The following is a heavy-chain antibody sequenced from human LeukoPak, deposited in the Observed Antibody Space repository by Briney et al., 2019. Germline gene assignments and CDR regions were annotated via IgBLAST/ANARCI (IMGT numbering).Heavy chain of an antibody. Sequence: SETLSLTCAVYGGSFSGYYWSWIRQPPGKGLEWIREINHSGSTNYNPSLKSRVTISVDTSKNQFSLKLSSVTAADTAVYYCARQAFPRSIVGARYFDYWGQGTLVTVSS. D-gene: IGHD1-26*01. CDR3: ARQAFPRSIVGARYFDY. V-gene: IGHV4-34*01. CDR2: INHSGST. CDR1: GGSFSGYY. J-gene: IGHJ4*02.